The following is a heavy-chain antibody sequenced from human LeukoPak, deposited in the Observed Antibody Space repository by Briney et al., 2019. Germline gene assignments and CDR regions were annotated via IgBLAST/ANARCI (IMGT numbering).Heavy chain of an antibody. Sequence: PGKSLRLSCAASGFTFSRYGMHWIRQAPGKGLEWVSYISSSGSYTNYADSVKGRFTISRDNAKNSLYLQMNSLRAEDTAVYYCARVRGYTGMVDYWGQGTLVTVSS. CDR2: ISSSGSYT. CDR1: GFTFSRYG. CDR3: ARVRGYTGMVDY. J-gene: IGHJ4*02. V-gene: IGHV3-11*05. D-gene: IGHD5-18*01.